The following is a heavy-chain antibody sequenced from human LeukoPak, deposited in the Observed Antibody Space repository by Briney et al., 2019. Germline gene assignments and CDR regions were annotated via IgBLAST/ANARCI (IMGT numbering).Heavy chain of an antibody. CDR3: ARGKTVTTYNLFDP. D-gene: IGHD4-17*01. V-gene: IGHV4-31*03. CDR1: GGSISSGGYY. CDR2: IYYSGST. J-gene: IGHJ5*02. Sequence: PSETLSLTCTVSGGSISSGGYYWSWIRQHPGKGLEWIGYIYYSGSTYYNPSLKSRVTISVDTSKNQFSLKLTSVTAADTAVYYCARGKTVTTYNLFDPWGQGTLVTVS.